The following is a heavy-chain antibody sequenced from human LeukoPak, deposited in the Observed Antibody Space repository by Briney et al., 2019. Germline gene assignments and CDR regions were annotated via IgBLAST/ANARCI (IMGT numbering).Heavy chain of an antibody. D-gene: IGHD2-2*01. J-gene: IGHJ4*02. CDR2: INHSGST. Sequence: PSETLSLTCAVYGGSFSGYYWSWIRQPPGKGLEWIGEINHSGSTNYNPSLKSRVTISVDTSKNQFSLKLSSVTAADTAVYYCASEPAANYGGQGTLVTVSS. CDR1: GGSFSGYY. CDR3: ASEPAANY. V-gene: IGHV4-34*01.